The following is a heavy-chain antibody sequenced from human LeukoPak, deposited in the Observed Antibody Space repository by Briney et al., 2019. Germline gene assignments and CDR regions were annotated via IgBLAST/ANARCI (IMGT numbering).Heavy chain of an antibody. V-gene: IGHV3-23*01. D-gene: IGHD2-15*01. Sequence: PGGSLRLSCAASGFTFSSYAMSWVRQAPGKGLEWVSAISGSGGSTHYADSVKGRFTISRDNSKNTLYLQMNSLRAEDTAVYYCAKGSLGYCSGGSCYFLDYWGQGTLVTVSS. CDR3: AKGSLGYCSGGSCYFLDY. CDR2: ISGSGGST. CDR1: GFTFSSYA. J-gene: IGHJ4*02.